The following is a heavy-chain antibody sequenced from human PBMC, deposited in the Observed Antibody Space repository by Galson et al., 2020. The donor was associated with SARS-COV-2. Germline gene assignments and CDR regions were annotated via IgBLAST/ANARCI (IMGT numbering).Heavy chain of an antibody. CDR3: ALTYAVIAAAGTRLDY. CDR2: FDPEDGET. J-gene: IGHJ4*02. Sequence: ASVKVSCKVSGYTLTELSMHWVRQAPGKGLEWMGGFDPEDGETIYAQKFQGRVTMTEDTSTDTAYMELSSLRSEDTAMYYCALTYAVIAAAGTRLDYWGQGTLVTVSS. V-gene: IGHV1-24*01. CDR1: GYTLTELS. D-gene: IGHD6-13*01.